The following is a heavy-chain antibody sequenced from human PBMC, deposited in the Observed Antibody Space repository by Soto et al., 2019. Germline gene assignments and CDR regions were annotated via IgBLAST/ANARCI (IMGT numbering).Heavy chain of an antibody. Sequence: PGGSLRLSCAASGFTFSTYSMNWVRQAPGKRLEWISFISGSAASIYYADSVKGRFTISRDNPKNTLYLQMNSLRAEDTAVYYCARDKRFGELRGYYGMDVLGQGTTVT. CDR2: ISGSAASI. V-gene: IGHV3-48*01. CDR3: ARDKRFGELRGYYGMDV. D-gene: IGHD3-10*01. J-gene: IGHJ6*02. CDR1: GFTFSTYS.